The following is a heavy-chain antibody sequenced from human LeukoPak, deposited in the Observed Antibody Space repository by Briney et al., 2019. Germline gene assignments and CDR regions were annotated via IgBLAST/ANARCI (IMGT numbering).Heavy chain of an antibody. CDR2: IYYSGST. CDR1: GGSISSYY. D-gene: IGHD3-16*01. Sequence: SETLSLTRTVSGGSISSYYWSWIRQPPGKGLEWIGYIYYSGSTNYNPSLKSRVTISVDTSKNQFSLKLSSVTAADTAVYYCARGGELLGYYYMDVWGKGTTVTVSS. CDR3: ARGGELLGYYYMDV. J-gene: IGHJ6*03. V-gene: IGHV4-59*01.